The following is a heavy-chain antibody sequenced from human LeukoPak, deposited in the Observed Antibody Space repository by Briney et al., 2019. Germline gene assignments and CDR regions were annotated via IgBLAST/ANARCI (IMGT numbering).Heavy chain of an antibody. CDR3: ARAGVCTTTSCDGGIDY. D-gene: IGHD2-2*01. J-gene: IGHJ4*02. CDR1: GFTFSSYN. Sequence: AGGSLRLSCAASGFTFSSYNMKWVRQAPGKGLEWVSFMSTTSNYIYYADSVKGRFTISRDNAKNSLYLQMNSLRGEDAALYYCARAGVCTTTSCDGGIDYWGQGTLVTVSS. V-gene: IGHV3-21*06. CDR2: MSTTSNYI.